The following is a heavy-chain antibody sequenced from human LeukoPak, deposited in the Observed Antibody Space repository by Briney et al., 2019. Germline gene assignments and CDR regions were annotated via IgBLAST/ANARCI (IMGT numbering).Heavy chain of an antibody. V-gene: IGHV3-7*04. Sequence: GGSLRLSCAASGFTFRSHWMSWVRQAPGKGLEWVANIKHDGSEKNYVDSVKGRFIISRGNAKNSLYLQMNSLRAEDTAVYYCARDQGSYIVSVAGGAFDIWGQGTMVTVSS. CDR3: ARDQGSYIVSVAGGAFDI. J-gene: IGHJ3*02. CDR1: GFTFRSHW. D-gene: IGHD2-15*01. CDR2: IKHDGSEK.